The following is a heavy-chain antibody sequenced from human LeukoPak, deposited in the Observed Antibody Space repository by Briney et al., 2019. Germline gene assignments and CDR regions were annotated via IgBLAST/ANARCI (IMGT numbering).Heavy chain of an antibody. D-gene: IGHD4-23*01. CDR3: ARNYGGNSRDARDVLDI. V-gene: IGHV3-48*03. CDR2: ISSSVRTI. Sequence: AGSLRFSCAASGFTFSSYEMNWVRQAPGKGREWVSYISSSVRTIYYADSVTGRFTISRDNAKNTMYLQMHGLRVDDTAVYYCARNYGGNSRDARDVLDIWGQGTILTVSS. J-gene: IGHJ3*02. CDR1: GFTFSSYE.